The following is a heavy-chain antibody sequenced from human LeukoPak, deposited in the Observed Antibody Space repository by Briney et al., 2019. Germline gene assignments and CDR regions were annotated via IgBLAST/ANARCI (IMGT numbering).Heavy chain of an antibody. CDR2: ISSSSSYI. Sequence: PGGSLRLSCAASGFTFSSYSMNWVRQAPGKGLEWVSSISSSSSYIYYADSVKGRFTISRDNVKNSLYLQMNSLRAEDTAVYYCAKSVSWVGYYDSSGHAKHVPTWGQGTLVTVSS. D-gene: IGHD3-22*01. CDR1: GFTFSSYS. V-gene: IGHV3-21*01. CDR3: AKSVSWVGYYDSSGHAKHVPT. J-gene: IGHJ5*02.